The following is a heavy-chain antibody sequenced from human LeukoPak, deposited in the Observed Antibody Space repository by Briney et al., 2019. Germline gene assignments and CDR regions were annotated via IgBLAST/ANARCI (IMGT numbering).Heavy chain of an antibody. CDR3: VRGVED. CDR1: GFTLSSYS. V-gene: IGHV3-74*01. Sequence: GGSLRLSCAASGFTLSSYSMHWVRQAPGKGLVWVSRINSDGSSISYADSVKGRFTISRDNAKKTLYLQMNSLRVEDTAVYYCVRGVEDWGQGNLVTVSS. J-gene: IGHJ4*02. CDR2: INSDGSSI. D-gene: IGHD1-1*01.